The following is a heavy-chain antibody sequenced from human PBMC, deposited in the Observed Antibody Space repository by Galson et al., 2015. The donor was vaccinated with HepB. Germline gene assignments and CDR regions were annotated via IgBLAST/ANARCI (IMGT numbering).Heavy chain of an antibody. CDR2: FSEIGIT. D-gene: IGHD3-22*01. Sequence: SLRLSCAASGFTFKSYAMSWVRQAPGRGLEWVSTFSEIGITYYADSVKGRFTISRDNSKNTLYLQMNSLRVEDTAVYYCAKDRPYYYDSSPLSWGQGTVVTVSS. CDR1: GFTFKSYA. J-gene: IGHJ5*02. V-gene: IGHV3-23*01. CDR3: AKDRPYYYDSSPLS.